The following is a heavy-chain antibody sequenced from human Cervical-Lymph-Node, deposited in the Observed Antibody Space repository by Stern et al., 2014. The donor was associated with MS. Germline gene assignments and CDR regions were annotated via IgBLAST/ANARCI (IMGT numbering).Heavy chain of an antibody. V-gene: IGHV1-69*01. Sequence: MQLVESGAEVKKPGSSVKVSCKASGGTFSSYAISWVRQDPGQGLEWMGGIIPIFGTANYAQKFQGRVTITADESTSTAYMELSSLRSEDTAVYYCATGRWLQKWVHFDYWGQGTLVTVSS. J-gene: IGHJ4*02. CDR1: GGTFSSYA. CDR2: IIPIFGTA. CDR3: ATGRWLQKWVHFDY. D-gene: IGHD5-24*01.